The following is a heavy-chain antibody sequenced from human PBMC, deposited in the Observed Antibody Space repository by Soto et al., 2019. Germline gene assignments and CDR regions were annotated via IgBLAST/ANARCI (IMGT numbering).Heavy chain of an antibody. CDR3: ARDGLHCSSTSCPVGWFDP. CDR1: GFTFSDYY. CDR2: ISSSGSTI. V-gene: IGHV3-11*01. Sequence: QVQLVESGGGLVKPGGSLRLSCAASGFTFSDYYMSWIRQAPGKGLEWVSYISSSGSTIYYADSVKGRFTISRDNAKNPRYLQMNSLRAEDTAVYYCARDGLHCSSTSCPVGWFDPWGQGTLVTGSS. D-gene: IGHD2-2*01. J-gene: IGHJ5*02.